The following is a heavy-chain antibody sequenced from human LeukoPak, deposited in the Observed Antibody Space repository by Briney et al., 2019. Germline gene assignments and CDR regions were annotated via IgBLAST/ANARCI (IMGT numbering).Heavy chain of an antibody. CDR2: VSTSNTP. CDR1: NDSINNFY. CDR3: AGDYSSLVMGH. V-gene: IGHV4-4*07. D-gene: IGHD4-17*01. J-gene: IGHJ4*02. Sequence: SENLSLTCNVSNDSINNFYWTWIRQPAGRGLEWIGTVSTSNTPHYNPSLKSRVAISIDKSKNHFSLRLISVTAADTAVYFCAGDYSSLVMGHWGQGTPVTVSS.